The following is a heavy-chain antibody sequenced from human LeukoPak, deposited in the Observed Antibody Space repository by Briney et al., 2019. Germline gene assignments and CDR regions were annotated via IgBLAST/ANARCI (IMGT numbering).Heavy chain of an antibody. V-gene: IGHV3-53*01. D-gene: IGHD3-10*01. CDR2: IYSDFST. CDR3: ARADAEYGSGTFFPFFDY. J-gene: IGHJ4*02. CDR1: GFIVNTSH. Sequence: PGGSLRLSCAASGFIVNTSHMGWVRQAPGKGLEWVSIIYSDFSTFYADSVRGRFTISRDSSKNTLYLQMRTLRAEDTAVYYCARADAEYGSGTFFPFFDYWGQGTLVTVSS.